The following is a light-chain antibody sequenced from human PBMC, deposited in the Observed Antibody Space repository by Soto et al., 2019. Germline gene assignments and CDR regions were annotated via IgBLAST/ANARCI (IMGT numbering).Light chain of an antibody. CDR2: SNK. V-gene: IGLV1-47*02. J-gene: IGLJ2*01. CDR3: SLDTNTNIVI. CDR1: SSNIGSNY. Sequence: QSVLTQPPSASGTPGQRVTISCSGSSSNIGSNYVYWYQQLPGTTPKLLIYSNKQRPSGVPDRFSGSKSGNTASLTISGLQSEDEADYYCSLDTNTNIVIFGGGTKLTVL.